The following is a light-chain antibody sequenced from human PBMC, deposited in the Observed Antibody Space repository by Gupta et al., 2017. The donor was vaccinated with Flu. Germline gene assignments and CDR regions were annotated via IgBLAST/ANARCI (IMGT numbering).Light chain of an antibody. J-gene: IGLJ3*02. Sequence: SSGSMASNFVQWYQQRPGYSPTTVIYEHNRRPSGVPERFSGSIDSSSNPASLAISGLKPEDEADYYCQSYDGTNVVFGGGTKLTVL. CDR2: EHN. CDR1: SGSMASNF. CDR3: QSYDGTNVV. V-gene: IGLV6-57*01.